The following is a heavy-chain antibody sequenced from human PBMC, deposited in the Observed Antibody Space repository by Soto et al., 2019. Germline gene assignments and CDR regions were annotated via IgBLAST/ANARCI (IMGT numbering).Heavy chain of an antibody. V-gene: IGHV1-18*01. D-gene: IGHD2-2*01. J-gene: IGHJ6*03. CDR3: ARYPIVPAASGEDYYYRDV. Sequence: QVQLVQSGAEVKKHGASVKVSCKASGYTFTSYGISWVRQAPGQGLEWMGWISAYNGNTNYAQKLQGRVTMTTDTSTSTAYMELRSLSSDDTAVYYCARYPIVPAASGEDYYYRDVWGKGTTVTVSS. CDR1: GYTFTSYG. CDR2: ISAYNGNT.